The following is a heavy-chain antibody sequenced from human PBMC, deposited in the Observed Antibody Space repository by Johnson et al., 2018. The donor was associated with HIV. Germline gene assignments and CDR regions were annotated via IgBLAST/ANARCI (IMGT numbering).Heavy chain of an antibody. D-gene: IGHD4-11*01. J-gene: IGHJ3*02. V-gene: IGHV3-7*01. Sequence: VQLMESGGGLVQPGGSLRLSCAASGFTFSTYWMSWVRQAPGKGLEWVANIKQDGSKKNYVDSVKGRFTISRDNAMNSVYLQMNSLRAEDTGVYYCYSGDVFNIWGQGTMVTVSS. CDR3: YSGDVFNI. CDR1: GFTFSTYW. CDR2: IKQDGSKK.